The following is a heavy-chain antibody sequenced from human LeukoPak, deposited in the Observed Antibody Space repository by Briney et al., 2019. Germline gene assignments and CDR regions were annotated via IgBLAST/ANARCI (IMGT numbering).Heavy chain of an antibody. V-gene: IGHV3-7*01. J-gene: IGHJ4*02. CDR1: GFIFTNYF. CDR3: ATDRGWRTSGYYLYYFEY. CDR2: IKHDGSEK. D-gene: IGHD3-3*01. Sequence: GGSLRLSCAASGFIFTNYFMSWVRQAPGKGLEWVASIKHDGSEKYYVDSVRGRFTISRDNTKNSLYLQMSSLRAEDTAVYYCATDRGWRTSGYYLYYFEYWGQGTLVTVSS.